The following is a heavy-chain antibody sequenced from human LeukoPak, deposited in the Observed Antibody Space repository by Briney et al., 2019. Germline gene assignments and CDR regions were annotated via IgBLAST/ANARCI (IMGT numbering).Heavy chain of an antibody. CDR2: IYYSGST. CDR1: GGSISSYY. Sequence: ASETLSLTCTVSGGSISSYYWSWIRQPPGKGLEWIGYIYYSGSTNYNPSLKSRVTISVDTSKNQFSLEMKSVTAADTAVYYCTRGWSSAGVFDTWGQGTVVTVPS. CDR3: TRGWSSAGVFDT. J-gene: IGHJ3*02. D-gene: IGHD6-19*01. V-gene: IGHV4-59*08.